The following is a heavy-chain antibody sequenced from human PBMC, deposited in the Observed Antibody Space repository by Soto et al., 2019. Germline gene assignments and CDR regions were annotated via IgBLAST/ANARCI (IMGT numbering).Heavy chain of an antibody. J-gene: IGHJ4*02. V-gene: IGHV3-64*01. Sequence: EVQLAESGGGMVQPGGSLRLSCVASGFTFSSYDMHWVRQAPGKGLEYVSSISSNGGTTYYGNSVKGRFTISRDNSKNTLYLQMGSLRAEDMAVYYFVRGVSGNYDYWGQGTLVSVSS. CDR2: ISSNGGTT. CDR1: GFTFSSYD. CDR3: VRGVSGNYDY. D-gene: IGHD1-7*01.